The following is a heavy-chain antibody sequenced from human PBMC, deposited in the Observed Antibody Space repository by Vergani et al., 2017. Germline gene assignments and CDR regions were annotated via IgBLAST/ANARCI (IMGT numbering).Heavy chain of an antibody. CDR3: GRGSDNYN. CDR1: FFTFILPS. Sequence: SLRLSCVASFFTFILPSMSWVRQGHGQGLEWVSSIKNTGDSTHYADSVKGRFTISRDNSKNTLYLQMNSLRVEDTAVYYCGRGSDNYNWGQGTLVTVSS. CDR2: IKNTGDST. D-gene: IGHD5-24*01. J-gene: IGHJ4*02. V-gene: IGHV3-23*01.